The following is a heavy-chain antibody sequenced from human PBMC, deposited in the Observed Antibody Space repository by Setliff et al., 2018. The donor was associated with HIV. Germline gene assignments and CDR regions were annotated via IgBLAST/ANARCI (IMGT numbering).Heavy chain of an antibody. V-gene: IGHV1-18*01. CDR1: GYTFRSYG. D-gene: IGHD4-17*01. CDR3: ARDGSKADYGDYQGYWYFDL. CDR2: ISTYNGNT. J-gene: IGHJ2*01. Sequence: GASVKVSCKASGYTFRSYGISWVRQAPGQGLEWMGWISTYNGNTNYAQKVQGRVTMTTDTSTSTAYMELRSLRSDDTAVYYCARDGSKADYGDYQGYWYFDLWGRGTLVTGS.